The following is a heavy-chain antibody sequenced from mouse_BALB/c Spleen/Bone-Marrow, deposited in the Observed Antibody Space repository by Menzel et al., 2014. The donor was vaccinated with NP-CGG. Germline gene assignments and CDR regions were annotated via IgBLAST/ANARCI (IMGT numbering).Heavy chain of an antibody. CDR1: GYAFTNYL. J-gene: IGHJ4*01. Sequence: VQLQESGAELVRPGTSVKVSCKASGYAFTNYLIEWVKQRPGQGLEWIGVINPGSGGNNYNEKFKGKATLTADKSSSTAYMRLSSLTSDDSAVNFCARSIYDGYSEAMDYWGQGTSVTVSS. V-gene: IGHV1-54*03. D-gene: IGHD2-3*01. CDR2: INPGSGGN. CDR3: ARSIYDGYSEAMDY.